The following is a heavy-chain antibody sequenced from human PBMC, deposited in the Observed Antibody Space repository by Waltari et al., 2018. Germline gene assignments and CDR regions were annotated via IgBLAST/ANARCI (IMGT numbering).Heavy chain of an antibody. CDR1: GFTFSSSY. CDR2: INTDGSST. CDR3: ARDGGGNGYIHY. Sequence: EVQLVEYGGGLVQPGGSLRLSCEASGFTFSSSYMHWVRQAPGKGLVWVSRINTDGSSTNYADSVKGRFTISRDNGKNTLYLQMNSLRAEDAAVYYCARDGGGNGYIHYWGQGTLVTVSS. V-gene: IGHV3-74*01. D-gene: IGHD3-16*01. J-gene: IGHJ4*02.